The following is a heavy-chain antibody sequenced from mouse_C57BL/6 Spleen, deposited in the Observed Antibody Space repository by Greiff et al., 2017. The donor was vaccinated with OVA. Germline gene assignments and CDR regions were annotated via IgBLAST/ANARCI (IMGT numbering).Heavy chain of an antibody. V-gene: IGHV1-52*01. J-gene: IGHJ4*01. CDR2: IDPSDSET. Sequence: QVQLQQPGAELVRPGSSVKLSCKASGYTFTSYWMHWVKQRPIQGLEWIGNIDPSDSETHYNQKFKDKATLTVDKSSSTAYMQLSSLTSEDSAVYYCATPIIYDGYFYAMDYWGQGTSVTDSS. CDR3: ATPIIYDGYFYAMDY. CDR1: GYTFTSYW. D-gene: IGHD2-3*01.